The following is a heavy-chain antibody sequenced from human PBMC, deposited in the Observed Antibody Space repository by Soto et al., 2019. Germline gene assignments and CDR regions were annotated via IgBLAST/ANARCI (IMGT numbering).Heavy chain of an antibody. CDR3: AKESHSSGFFYYFDY. CDR2: ISVSGGST. D-gene: IGHD3-22*01. Sequence: EVQLLESGGGLVQPGGSLRLSCAASRFTFSSYAMCWVRQAPGKGLEWVSSISVSGGSTYYADSVKGRFTISRDNSKNTLYLQMSSLRGEETAVYYCAKESHSSGFFYYFDYWGQGTLVTVSS. J-gene: IGHJ4*02. V-gene: IGHV3-23*01. CDR1: RFTFSSYA.